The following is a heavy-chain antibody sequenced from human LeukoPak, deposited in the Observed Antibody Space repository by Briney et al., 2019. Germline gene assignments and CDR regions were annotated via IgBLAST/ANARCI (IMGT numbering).Heavy chain of an antibody. CDR1: GFTFSGYT. Sequence: GGSLRLSCAASGFTFSGYTMTWVRQAPGKGLEWVSSISNSSTYIYYADSVKGRFTISRDNAKNSLYLQMNSLRAEDTAVYYCARRGRYCSSTSCYFDYWGQGTLVTVSS. CDR2: ISNSSTYI. CDR3: ARRGRYCSSTSCYFDY. V-gene: IGHV3-21*01. D-gene: IGHD2-2*01. J-gene: IGHJ4*02.